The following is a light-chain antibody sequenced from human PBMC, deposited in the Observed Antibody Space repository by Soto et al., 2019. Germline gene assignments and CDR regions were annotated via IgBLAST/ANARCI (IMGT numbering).Light chain of an antibody. CDR1: QSVSSY. V-gene: IGKV3-11*01. CDR3: QQSSDWPLT. J-gene: IGKJ4*01. CDR2: DVS. Sequence: EIVLTQSPATLSLSPGERATLSCRASQSVSSYLAWYQQRPGQAPRLLIYDVSNGATGIPARFSGSGSGTVFTLSISSLEPEDFAVYYCQQSSDWPLTFGGGTKVEIK.